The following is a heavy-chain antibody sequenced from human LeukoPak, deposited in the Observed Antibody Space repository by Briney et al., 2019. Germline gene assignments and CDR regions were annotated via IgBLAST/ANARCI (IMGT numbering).Heavy chain of an antibody. Sequence: SETLSLTCTVFGGSIGTFYWSWIRQPPGKGLEWIGYIYYNGITNYKPSLKSRVTISVDTSKNQFSLKLTSVTAADTAVYYCARDLWLGGPRSGFDIWGQGTMVTVSS. CDR3: ARDLWLGGPRSGFDI. V-gene: IGHV4-59*01. CDR1: GGSIGTFY. J-gene: IGHJ3*02. D-gene: IGHD3-10*01. CDR2: IYYNGIT.